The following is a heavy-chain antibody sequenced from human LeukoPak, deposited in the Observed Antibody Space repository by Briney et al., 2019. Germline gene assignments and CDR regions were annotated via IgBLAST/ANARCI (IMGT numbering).Heavy chain of an antibody. CDR3: ARAGGSGLIDY. V-gene: IGHV4-34*01. J-gene: IGHJ4*02. CDR2: INHSGST. D-gene: IGHD6-19*01. Sequence: SETLSLTCAVYGGSFSGYYWSWIRQPPGKGLEWIGEINHSGSTNYNPSLKSRVTMSVDTSKNQFSLKLSSVTAADTAVYYCARAGGSGLIDYWGQGTLVTVSS. CDR1: GGSFSGYY.